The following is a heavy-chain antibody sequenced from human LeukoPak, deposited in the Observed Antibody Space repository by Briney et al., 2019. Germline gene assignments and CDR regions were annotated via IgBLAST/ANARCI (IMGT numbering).Heavy chain of an antibody. CDR1: GYSFTSYW. CDR3: ARQISSSYYYYYYMDV. CDR2: IYPGDSDT. V-gene: IGHV5-51*01. Sequence: GESLKISCKGSGYSFTSYWIGWVRQMPGKGLELMGIIYPGDSDTRYSPSFQGQVTISADKSLSTAYLQWSSLKASDTAMYYCARQISSSYYYYYYMDVWGKGTTVTVSS. J-gene: IGHJ6*03. D-gene: IGHD6-6*01.